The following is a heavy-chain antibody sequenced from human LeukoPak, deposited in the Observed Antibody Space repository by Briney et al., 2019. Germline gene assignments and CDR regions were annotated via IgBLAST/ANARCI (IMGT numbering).Heavy chain of an antibody. CDR1: GFIFSNYA. CDR3: ARESDYYDSSGSYYQY. J-gene: IGHJ1*01. D-gene: IGHD3-22*01. V-gene: IGHV3-64*01. CDR2: ISSNGGST. Sequence: GGSLRLSCAASGFIFSNYAMYWVRQAPGKGLEYVSAISSNGGSTYYSNSVKGRFTISRDNSKKALYLQMGSLRAEDMAVYYCARESDYYDSSGSYYQYWGQGTLVTVPS.